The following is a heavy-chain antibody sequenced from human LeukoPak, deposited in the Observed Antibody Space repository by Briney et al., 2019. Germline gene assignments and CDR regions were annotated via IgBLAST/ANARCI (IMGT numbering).Heavy chain of an antibody. J-gene: IGHJ4*02. D-gene: IGHD6-19*01. V-gene: IGHV1-2*06. CDR3: ARAARGSGWLVHDY. CDR2: INPNSGGT. CDR1: GYTFTGYY. Sequence: ASVKVSCKASGYTFTGYYMHWVRQAPGQGLEWMGRINPNSGGTNYAQKFQGRVTMTRDTSISTAYMELSRLRSDDTAVYYCARAARGSGWLVHDYWGQGTLVTVSS.